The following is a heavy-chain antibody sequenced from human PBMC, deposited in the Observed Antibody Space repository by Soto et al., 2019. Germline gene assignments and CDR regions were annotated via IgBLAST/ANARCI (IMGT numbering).Heavy chain of an antibody. V-gene: IGHV1-69*13. CDR3: ARNKAVPDAVGYYYGMDV. J-gene: IGHJ6*02. CDR1: GGTFSSYA. CDR2: IIPIFGTA. Sequence: GASVKVSCKASGGTFSSYAISWVRQAPGQGLEWMGGIIPIFGTANYAQKFQGRVTITADESTSTAYMELSSLRSEDTAVYYCARNKAVPDAVGYYYGMDVWGQGTTFTVSS. D-gene: IGHD2-2*01.